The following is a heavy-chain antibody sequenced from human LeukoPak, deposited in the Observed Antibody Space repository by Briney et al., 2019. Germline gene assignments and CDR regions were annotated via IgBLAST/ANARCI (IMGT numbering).Heavy chain of an antibody. CDR2: IYASGST. Sequence: PSETLSLTCTVSGGSLSSGSDYWSWIRQSAGKGLEWIGRIYASGSTNYNPSLKSRVTISVDTSKNQFSLNLRSVTAADTAVYYCARDICGYNYGCFDSWGQGTLVTVSS. D-gene: IGHD5-18*01. CDR1: GGSLSSGSDY. V-gene: IGHV4-61*02. CDR3: ARDICGYNYGCFDS. J-gene: IGHJ4*02.